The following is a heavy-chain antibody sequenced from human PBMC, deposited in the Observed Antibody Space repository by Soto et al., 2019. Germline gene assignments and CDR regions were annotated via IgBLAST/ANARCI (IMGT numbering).Heavy chain of an antibody. V-gene: IGHV4-39*01. CDR3: ARQTGYISSWYPPTYDVDY. J-gene: IGHJ4*02. D-gene: IGHD6-13*01. CDR1: GGSISSSSYY. Sequence: QLQLQESGPGLVKPSETLSLTCTVSGGSISSSSYYWGWIRQPPGKGLEWIGSIYNSGSTYYNPSLKSRVTISVDTSKNQFSLEMSAVTAADPCVYYCARQTGYISSWYPPTYDVDYWGQGTLVTVSS. CDR2: IYNSGST.